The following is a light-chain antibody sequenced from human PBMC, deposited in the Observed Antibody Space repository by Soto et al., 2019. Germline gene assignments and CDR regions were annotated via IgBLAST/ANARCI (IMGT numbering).Light chain of an antibody. CDR1: QSVSSSY. CDR2: GAS. J-gene: IGKJ1*01. CDR3: QQYRSSPPWT. V-gene: IGKV3-20*01. Sequence: EIVLAQSPGTLSLSPGERATLSCRASQSVSSSYLAWYQQNPGQAPRLLIYGASSRATGIPDRFSGSGSGTDFTLTISRLEPEDFAVYYCQQYRSSPPWTFGQGTKVDIK.